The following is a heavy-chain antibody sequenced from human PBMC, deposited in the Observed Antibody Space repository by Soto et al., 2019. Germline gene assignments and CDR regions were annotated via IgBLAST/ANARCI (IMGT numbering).Heavy chain of an antibody. Sequence: ASVKVSCKASGYTFTSYGISWVRQAPGQGPEWVGWVSAYIGTTYYAQKLQGRVTMTADTSTNTAYMELRSLRSDDTAVYYCVRDSSSSGFDYWGQGTLVTVSS. CDR1: GYTFTSYG. J-gene: IGHJ4*02. CDR3: VRDSSSSGFDY. CDR2: VSAYIGTT. D-gene: IGHD6-6*01. V-gene: IGHV1-18*01.